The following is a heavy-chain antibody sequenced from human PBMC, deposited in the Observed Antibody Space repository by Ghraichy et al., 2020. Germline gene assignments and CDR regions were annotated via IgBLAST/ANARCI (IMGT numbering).Heavy chain of an antibody. CDR3: ARATVTPSYSYYYGMDV. D-gene: IGHD4-17*01. CDR2: IYPSGST. V-gene: IGHV4-61*02. CDR1: GGSVNTGSYY. Sequence: SETPSLTCIVSGGSVNTGSYYWSWIRQPAGKGLEWIGRIYPSGSTDYNPSLKSRVTISIDTSKSHFSLQLSSGTAADTAVYYCARATVTPSYSYYYGMDVWGQGTTVTVSS. J-gene: IGHJ6*02.